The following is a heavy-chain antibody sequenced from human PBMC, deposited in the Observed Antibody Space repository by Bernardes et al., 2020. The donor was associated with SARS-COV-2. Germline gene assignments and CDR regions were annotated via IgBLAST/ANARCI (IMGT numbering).Heavy chain of an antibody. CDR3: AREASMLRGVINFFDF. J-gene: IGHJ4*02. CDR1: GVSISSGLYY. CDR2: VYTSGST. D-gene: IGHD3-10*01. Sequence: SEPLSLTCTVSGVSISSGLYYWSWLLQPAGKGLEWIGRVYTSGSTNYNPSLKSRVTISGDTSKNQFSLKLTSVTAADTAVYYCAREASMLRGVINFFDFWGQGTPVTVSS. V-gene: IGHV4-61*02.